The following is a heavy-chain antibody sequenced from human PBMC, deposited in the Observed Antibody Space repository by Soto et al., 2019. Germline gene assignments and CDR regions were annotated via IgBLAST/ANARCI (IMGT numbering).Heavy chain of an antibody. Sequence: QLQLQESGPGLVKPSETLSLTCTVSGDSLSSSTYYWGWIRQPPGKGLEWIGSIQYSGNTYYNPSLTRRLTTSVDTSKNQLSLKLSSVTDADTAVYYCAKAMTGAKRTFDVWGQGTMVTVSS. CDR3: AKAMTGAKRTFDV. V-gene: IGHV4-39*01. J-gene: IGHJ3*01. D-gene: IGHD3-9*01. CDR2: IQYSGNT. CDR1: GDSLSSSTYY.